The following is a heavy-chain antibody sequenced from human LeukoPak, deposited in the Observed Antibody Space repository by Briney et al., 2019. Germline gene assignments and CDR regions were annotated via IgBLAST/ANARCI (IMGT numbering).Heavy chain of an antibody. V-gene: IGHV3-21*01. CDR1: GFTVSSNY. D-gene: IGHD1-26*01. Sequence: GGSLRLSCAASGFTVSSNYMSWVRQAPGKGLEWVSSISSSSSYIYYADSVKGRFTISRDNAKNSLYLQMNSLRAEDTAVYYCARSRGSYYPNWFDPWGQGTLATVSS. J-gene: IGHJ5*02. CDR2: ISSSSSYI. CDR3: ARSRGSYYPNWFDP.